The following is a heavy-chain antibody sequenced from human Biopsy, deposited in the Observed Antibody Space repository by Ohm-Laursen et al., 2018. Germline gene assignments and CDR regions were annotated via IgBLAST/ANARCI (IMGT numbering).Heavy chain of an antibody. CDR3: AAYYYDSSGYFYAFHY. V-gene: IGHV4-59*08. Sequence: SDTLSLTCIVSGVSISSYFWSWIRQPLGKGLEWIGYVSYSGNTKYNPSLKSRVIISADTSKNQFSLKLSSVTAADTAVYYCAAYYYDSSGYFYAFHYWGQGTLVTVSS. CDR2: VSYSGNT. J-gene: IGHJ4*02. D-gene: IGHD3-22*01. CDR1: GVSISSYF.